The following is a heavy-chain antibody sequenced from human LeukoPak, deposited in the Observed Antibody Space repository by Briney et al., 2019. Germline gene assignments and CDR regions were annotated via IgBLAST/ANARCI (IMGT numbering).Heavy chain of an antibody. V-gene: IGHV4-59*01. CDR3: ARVRGAVDALGWLDP. Sequence: PSETLSLTCAVSGGSITSDYWSWIRQPPGKRLEWLGFISHSGSSNYNPSPKSRVTMSVDTSKTQFSLRLSSVTAADTAIYYCARVRGAVDALGWLDPWGQGTLVTVSS. J-gene: IGHJ5*02. D-gene: IGHD1-26*01. CDR1: GGSITSDY. CDR2: ISHSGSS.